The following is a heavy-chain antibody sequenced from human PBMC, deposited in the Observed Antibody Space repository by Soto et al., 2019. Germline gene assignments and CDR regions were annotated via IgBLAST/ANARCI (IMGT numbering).Heavy chain of an antibody. Sequence: QVQLVQSGADVKKPGSSVKGSCKTSGGSFGSSAISWVRQAPAQGLEWMGEILPVFDKANYAQNFQGRLTITADELTGTVFMELSSLRSEDTAVYFCARLRRDWGDAFELWGLGTFVTVSS. CDR2: ILPVFDKA. D-gene: IGHD3-16*01. CDR3: ARLRRDWGDAFEL. J-gene: IGHJ3*01. CDR1: GGSFGSSA. V-gene: IGHV1-69*01.